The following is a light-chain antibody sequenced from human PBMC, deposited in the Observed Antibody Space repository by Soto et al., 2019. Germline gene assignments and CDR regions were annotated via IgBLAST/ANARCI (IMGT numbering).Light chain of an antibody. V-gene: IGKV1-9*01. CDR1: QDISSF. Sequence: DIQFTQSPSFLSASVGDRVTITCRASQDISSFLAWYQQKPGKAPNLLISGASTLQSGVPSRFSGSGSGTEFTLTISSLQPEDFATYYCQQLNSYPHFGQGTRLEIK. J-gene: IGKJ5*01. CDR3: QQLNSYPH. CDR2: GAS.